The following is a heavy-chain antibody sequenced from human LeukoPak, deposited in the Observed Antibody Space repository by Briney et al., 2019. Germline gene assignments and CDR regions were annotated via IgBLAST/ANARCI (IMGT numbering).Heavy chain of an antibody. V-gene: IGHV4-39*07. Sequence: SETLSLTCTVSGGSISSSSYYWSWIRQPPGKGLEWIGEINHSGSTNYNPSLKSRVTISVDTSKNQFSLKLSSVTAADTAVYYCARVRYCSSTGCPWGQGTLVTVSS. D-gene: IGHD2-2*01. CDR3: ARVRYCSSTGCP. CDR2: INHSGST. CDR1: GGSISSSSYY. J-gene: IGHJ5*02.